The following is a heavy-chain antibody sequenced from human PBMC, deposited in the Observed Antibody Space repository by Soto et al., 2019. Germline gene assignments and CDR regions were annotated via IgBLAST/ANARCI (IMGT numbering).Heavy chain of an antibody. V-gene: IGHV4-34*01. J-gene: IGHJ4*02. CDR1: GGSFSGYY. D-gene: IGHD3-16*01. CDR2: INYSGST. Sequence: PSETLSLTCAVYGGSFSGYYWSWIRQPPGKGLEWIGEINYSGSTNYNPSLKSRVTISVDTSKNQFSLKLTSVTAADTAVYYCARGVALFGESLAMYFHYWGQGALVTVSS. CDR3: ARGVALFGESLAMYFHY.